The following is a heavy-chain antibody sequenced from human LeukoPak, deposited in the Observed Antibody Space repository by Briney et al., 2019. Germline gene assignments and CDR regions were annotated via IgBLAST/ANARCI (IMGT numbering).Heavy chain of an antibody. CDR3: ARRKIAVAGTGTNWFDP. Sequence: SVKASCKASGGTFSSYAISWVRQAPGQGLEWMGGIIPIFGTANYTQKFQGRVTITADESTSTAYMELSSLRSEDTAVYYCARRKIAVAGTGTNWFDPWGQGTLVTVSS. D-gene: IGHD6-19*01. J-gene: IGHJ5*02. V-gene: IGHV1-69*13. CDR2: IIPIFGTA. CDR1: GGTFSSYA.